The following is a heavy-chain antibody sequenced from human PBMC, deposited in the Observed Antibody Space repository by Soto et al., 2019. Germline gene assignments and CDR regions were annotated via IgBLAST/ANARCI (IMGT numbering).Heavy chain of an antibody. CDR3: ARGASTDCSNGVCSFFYNHDMDV. CDR1: GYSFTDYH. D-gene: IGHD2-8*01. J-gene: IGHJ6*02. CDR2: INPKSGGT. Sequence: ASVKVSCKASGYSFTDYHIHWVRQAPGQGLEWLGRINPKSGGTSTAQKFQGWVTMTTDTSISTASMELTRLTSDDTAIYYCARGASTDCSNGVCSFFYNHDMDVWGQGTTVTVSS. V-gene: IGHV1-2*04.